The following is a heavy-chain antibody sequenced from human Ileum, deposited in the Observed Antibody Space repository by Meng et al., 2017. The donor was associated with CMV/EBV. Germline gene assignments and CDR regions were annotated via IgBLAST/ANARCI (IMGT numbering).Heavy chain of an antibody. J-gene: IGHJ6*02. CDR1: GGSISSYY. CDR2: IYYSGST. D-gene: IGHD6-13*01. Sequence: SETLSLTCTVSGGSISSYYWSWIRQPPGKGLEWIGYIYYSGSTNYNPSLKSRDTISVDTSKNQFSLKLSSVTAADTAVYYCARRSSSPGGYGMDVWGQGTTVTVSS. CDR3: ARRSSSPGGYGMDV. V-gene: IGHV4-59*01.